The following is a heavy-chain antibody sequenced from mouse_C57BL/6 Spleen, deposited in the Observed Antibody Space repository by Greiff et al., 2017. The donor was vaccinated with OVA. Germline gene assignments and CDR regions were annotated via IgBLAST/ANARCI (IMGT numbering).Heavy chain of an antibody. J-gene: IGHJ2*01. D-gene: IGHD2-4*01. CDR2: IHPNSGST. V-gene: IGHV1-64*01. Sequence: QVHVKQPGAELVKPGASVKLSCKASGYTFTSYWMHWVKQRPGQGLEWIGMIHPNSGSTNYNEKFKSKATLTVDKSSSTAYMQLSSLTSEDSAVYYCARYDYDGYWGQGTTLTVSS. CDR1: GYTFTSYW. CDR3: ARYDYDGY.